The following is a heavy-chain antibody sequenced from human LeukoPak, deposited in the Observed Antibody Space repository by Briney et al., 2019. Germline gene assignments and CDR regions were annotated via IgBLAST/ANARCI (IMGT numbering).Heavy chain of an antibody. D-gene: IGHD3-16*01. CDR3: ARGFESSTSYVSDFDF. V-gene: IGHV1-69*04. CDR1: GGTLSTYG. CDR2: IIPILGIT. Sequence: SVKVSCKASGGTLSTYGISWVRQAPGQGLGWMGRIIPILGITNYAQKFQGRVTITADKSTTTVYMELSSLRSEDTAVYFCARGFESSTSYVSDFDFWGQGTLVTVSS. J-gene: IGHJ4*02.